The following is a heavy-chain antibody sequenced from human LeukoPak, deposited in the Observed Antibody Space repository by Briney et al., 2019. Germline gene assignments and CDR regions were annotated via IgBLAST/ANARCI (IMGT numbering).Heavy chain of an antibody. J-gene: IGHJ6*04. V-gene: IGHV3-15*01. CDR2: IKSKTDGGTT. D-gene: IGHD3-10*01. CDR1: GFTFSNAW. Sequence: TGGSLRLSCAASGFTFSNAWMSWVRQAPGKGLEWVGRIKSKTDGGTTDYAAPVKGRLTISRDDSKSSLYLQMNSLKTEDTAVYYCTTDLRDYYGSGSYYNPYYYYYGMDVWGKGTTVTVSS. CDR3: TTDLRDYYGSGSYYNPYYYYYGMDV.